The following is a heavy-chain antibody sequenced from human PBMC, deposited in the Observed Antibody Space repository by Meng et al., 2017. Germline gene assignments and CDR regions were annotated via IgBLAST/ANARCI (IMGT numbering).Heavy chain of an antibody. D-gene: IGHD2-8*02. CDR1: GDSVSSNSAA. J-gene: IGHJ4*02. CDR2: TYYRSKWYN. V-gene: IGHV6-1*01. CDR3: ARGVVYAISYFDY. Sequence: QVPLHPSGPGLVKPSQTLSLTCAISGDSVSSNSAAWNWIRQSPSSGLEWLGRTYYRSKWYNDYAVSVKSRITINPDTSKNQFSLQLNSVTPEDTAVYYCARGVVYAISYFDYWGQGTLVTVSS.